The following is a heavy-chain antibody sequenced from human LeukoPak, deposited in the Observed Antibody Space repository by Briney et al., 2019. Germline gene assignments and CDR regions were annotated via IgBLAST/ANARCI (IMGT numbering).Heavy chain of an antibody. Sequence: SQTLSLTCTVSGGSISSGGYSWSWIRQHPGKGLEWIGYIYYSGSTYYNPSLKSRVTISVDTSKNQFSLKLSSVTAADTAVYYCARDQRSGRGGFDYWGQGTLVTVSS. J-gene: IGHJ4*02. CDR1: GGSISSGGYS. V-gene: IGHV4-31*03. D-gene: IGHD3-3*01. CDR2: IYYSGST. CDR3: ARDQRSGRGGFDY.